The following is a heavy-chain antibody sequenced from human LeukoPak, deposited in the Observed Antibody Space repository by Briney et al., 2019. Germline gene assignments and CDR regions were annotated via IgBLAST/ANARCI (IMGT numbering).Heavy chain of an antibody. Sequence: PSETLSLTCAVYGGSFSGYYWSWIRQPPGKGLEWIGEINHSGSTNYNPSLKSRVTISVDTSKNQFSLKLSSVTAADTAVYYCAKDLLERAYYYYYGMDVWGQGTTVTVSS. J-gene: IGHJ6*02. CDR1: GGSFSGYY. CDR2: INHSGST. V-gene: IGHV4-34*01. CDR3: AKDLLERAYYYYYGMDV. D-gene: IGHD1-1*01.